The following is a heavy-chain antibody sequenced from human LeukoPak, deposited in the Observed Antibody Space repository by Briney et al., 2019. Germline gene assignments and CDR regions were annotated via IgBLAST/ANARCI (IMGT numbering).Heavy chain of an antibody. J-gene: IGHJ3*02. CDR1: GFTFSSNW. D-gene: IGHD3-10*01. CDR3: ARDLGGVMVRGIIWAFDI. V-gene: IGHV3-7*01. CDR2: IKQDGSEK. Sequence: PGGSLRLSCAASGFTFSSNWMSWVRQAPGKGLEWVANIKQDGSEKYYVDSVKGRFTISRDNAKNSLYLQMNSLRAEDTAVYYCARDLGGVMVRGIIWAFDIWGQGTMVTVSS.